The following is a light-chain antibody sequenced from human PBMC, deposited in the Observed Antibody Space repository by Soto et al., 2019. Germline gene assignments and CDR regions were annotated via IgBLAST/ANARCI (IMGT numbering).Light chain of an antibody. CDR1: QSVSSN. V-gene: IGKV3-15*01. CDR3: QQANNLPRT. Sequence: EIVITQSPATLSASPGEGATLSCRASQSVSSNLAWYQQKPGQAPRLLIYGASTRATGIPARFSGSGSGTEFTLTISSLQSEDFAVYYCQQANNLPRTFGQGTKVDFK. J-gene: IGKJ1*01. CDR2: GAS.